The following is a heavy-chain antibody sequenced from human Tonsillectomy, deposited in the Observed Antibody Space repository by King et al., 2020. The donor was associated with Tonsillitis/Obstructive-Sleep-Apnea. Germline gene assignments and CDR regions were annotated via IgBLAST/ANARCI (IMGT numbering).Heavy chain of an antibody. V-gene: IGHV3-30*18. J-gene: IGHJ3*02. CDR1: GFTFSSYG. Sequence: GQLVQSGGGVVQPGRSLRLSCAASGFTFSSYGMHWVRQAPGKGLEWVAVISYDGSNKYYADSVKARFTISRDNSKNTLYLQMNSLRAEDTAVYYCAKPIFDDDSSGYYYGDAFDIWGQGTMVTVSS. CDR3: AKPIFDDDSSGYYYGDAFDI. D-gene: IGHD3-22*01. CDR2: ISYDGSNK.